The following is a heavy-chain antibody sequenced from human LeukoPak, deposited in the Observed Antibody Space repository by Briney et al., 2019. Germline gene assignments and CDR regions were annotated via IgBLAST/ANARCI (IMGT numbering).Heavy chain of an antibody. J-gene: IGHJ4*02. CDR2: ISSSGSTT. V-gene: IGHV3-48*03. CDR3: AKPARTDYADY. D-gene: IGHD1-14*01. Sequence: PGGTLRLSCAASGFTFGSYEMNWVRQDPGKGLEWVSYISSSGSTTYYADFVKGRFTISRDNSKNTLYLQMNSLRAEDTAVYYCAKPARTDYADYWGQGTLVTVSS. CDR1: GFTFGSYE.